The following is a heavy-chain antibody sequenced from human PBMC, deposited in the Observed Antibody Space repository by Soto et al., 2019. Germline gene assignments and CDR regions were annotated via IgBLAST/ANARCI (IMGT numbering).Heavy chain of an antibody. V-gene: IGHV1-18*01. CDR3: AREGGVRQYSSGWSNFDY. D-gene: IGHD6-19*01. J-gene: IGHJ4*02. CDR2: VSVYNGKS. Sequence: EASVKVSCKASGYIFGNYGISWMRQVPGQGLEWMGWVSVYNGKSNYSQNFQGRVTMTTDTSTSTAYMELSSLRSEDTAVYYCAREGGVRQYSSGWSNFDYWGQGTLDT. CDR1: GYIFGNYG.